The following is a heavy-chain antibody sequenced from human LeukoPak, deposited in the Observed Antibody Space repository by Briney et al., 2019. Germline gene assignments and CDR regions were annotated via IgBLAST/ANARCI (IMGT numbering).Heavy chain of an antibody. D-gene: IGHD3-22*01. CDR1: GYTFTSYG. Sequence: ASVKVSCKASGYTFTSYGISWVRQAPGQGLEWMGWINAGNGNTKYSQKFQGRVTITRDTSASTAYMELSSLRSEDTAVYYCARGAYDSSGYYTYWGQGTLVTVSS. CDR3: ARGAYDSSGYYTY. J-gene: IGHJ4*02. CDR2: INAGNGNT. V-gene: IGHV1-3*01.